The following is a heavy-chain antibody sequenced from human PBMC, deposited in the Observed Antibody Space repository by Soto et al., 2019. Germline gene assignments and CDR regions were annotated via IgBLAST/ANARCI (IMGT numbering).Heavy chain of an antibody. CDR1: GGSISSSSYY. CDR2: IYYSGST. D-gene: IGHD6-13*01. CDR3: ARHVRFIAAAGKGIFDY. Sequence: QLQLQESGPGLVKPSETLSLTCTVSGGSISSSSYYWGWIRQPPGKGLEWIGSIYYSGSTYYNPSLKSRVTISVDTSKNQFSLKLSSVTAADTAVYYCARHVRFIAAAGKGIFDYWGQGTLVTVSS. V-gene: IGHV4-39*01. J-gene: IGHJ4*02.